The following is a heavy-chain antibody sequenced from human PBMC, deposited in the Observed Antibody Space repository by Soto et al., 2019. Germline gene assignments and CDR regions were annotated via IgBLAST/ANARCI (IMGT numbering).Heavy chain of an antibody. CDR1: GFSVSREY. V-gene: IGHV3-53*01. D-gene: IGHD5-18*01. J-gene: IGHJ3*02. CDR3: ARRDDSEAFDI. CDR2: IYRGGGT. Sequence: SLRLSCAASGFSVSREYISWVRQPPGKGLEWVSIIYRGGGTYYADSAKDRCIISRDDSKNTVFLQMNSLRAEDTAVYYCARRDDSEAFDIWGQGTMVTVSS.